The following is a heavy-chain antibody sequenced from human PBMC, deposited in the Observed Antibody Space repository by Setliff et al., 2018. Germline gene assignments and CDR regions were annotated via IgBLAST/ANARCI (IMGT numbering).Heavy chain of an antibody. Sequence: ASVKVSCKASGGTFTKYGVTWVRQAPGQGLEWMGWISPYYGSTNYAQKFQDRVAITRDTSASTAYMELSSLTSEDTAVYFCARGSRGFDYWGQGALVTVSS. CDR2: ISPYYGST. V-gene: IGHV1-18*01. CDR3: ARGSRGFDY. J-gene: IGHJ4*02. CDR1: GGTFTKYG.